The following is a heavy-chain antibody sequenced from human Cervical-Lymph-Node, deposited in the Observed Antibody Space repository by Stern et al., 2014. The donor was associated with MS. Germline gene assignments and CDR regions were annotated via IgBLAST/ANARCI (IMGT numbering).Heavy chain of an antibody. J-gene: IGHJ4*02. Sequence: QVQLVESGPGLVKPSQTLSLTCTVSGGSISSGSDYWSRIRPPVGKGLEWIGRIHPRGTASYTPSLPRTVTIAKDTTRNTFSPELNSATAADTAIYYCASGYRIFDYWGQGSLVTVSS. D-gene: IGHD5-18*01. CDR3: ASGYRIFDY. CDR2: IHPRGTA. V-gene: IGHV4-61*02. CDR1: GGSISSGSDY.